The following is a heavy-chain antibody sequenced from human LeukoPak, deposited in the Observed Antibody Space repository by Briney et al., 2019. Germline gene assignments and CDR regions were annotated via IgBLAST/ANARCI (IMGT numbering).Heavy chain of an antibody. CDR3: ARDRGRDYSNYGLDY. V-gene: IGHV4-61*02. Sequence: PSETLSLTCTVSGGSISSGGYYWSWIRQPAGKGLEWIGRIYTSGSTNYNPSLKSRVTMSVDTSKNQFSLKLSSVTAADTAVYYCARDRGRDYSNYGLDYWGQGTLVTVSS. CDR1: GGSISSGGYY. CDR2: IYTSGST. D-gene: IGHD4-11*01. J-gene: IGHJ4*02.